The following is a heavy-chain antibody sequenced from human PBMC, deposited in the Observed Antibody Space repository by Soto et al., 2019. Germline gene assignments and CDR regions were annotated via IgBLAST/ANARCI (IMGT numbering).Heavy chain of an antibody. D-gene: IGHD6-6*01. Sequence: GGSLRLSCAASGFTFSSYSMNWVRQAPGKGLEWVSSISSSSSYIYYADSVKGRFTISRDNAKNSLYLQMNSLRAEDTAVYYCASGSPIPHSSSSGFDYWGQGTLVTVSS. CDR2: ISSSSSYI. V-gene: IGHV3-21*01. J-gene: IGHJ4*02. CDR3: ASGSPIPHSSSSGFDY. CDR1: GFTFSSYS.